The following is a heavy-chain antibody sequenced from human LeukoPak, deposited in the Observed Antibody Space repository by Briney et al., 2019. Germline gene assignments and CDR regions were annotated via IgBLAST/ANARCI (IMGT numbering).Heavy chain of an antibody. J-gene: IGHJ5*02. CDR3: ARDRPYCGGDCYSGWFDP. V-gene: IGHV4-34*01. Sequence: SETLSLTCAVYGGSFSGYYWTWIRQPPGKGLEWIGEINHSGSTNYNPSLKSRVTISVDTSKNQFSLKLSSVTAADTAVYYCARDRPYCGGDCYSGWFDPWGQGTLVTVSS. D-gene: IGHD2-21*02. CDR1: GGSFSGYY. CDR2: INHSGST.